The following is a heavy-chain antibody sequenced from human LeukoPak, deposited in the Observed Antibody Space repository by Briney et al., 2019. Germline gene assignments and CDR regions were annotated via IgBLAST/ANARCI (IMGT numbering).Heavy chain of an antibody. CDR1: GVSISSSNSY. CDR2: ISGSGGST. Sequence: ETLSLTCTVSGVSISSSNSYWGWIRQAPGKGLEWVSAISGSGGSTYYADSVKGRFTISRDNSKNSLYLQMNSLRAEDTAVYYCARVSWGSRDDYWGQGTLVTVSS. J-gene: IGHJ4*02. V-gene: IGHV3-23*01. CDR3: ARVSWGSRDDY. D-gene: IGHD3-16*01.